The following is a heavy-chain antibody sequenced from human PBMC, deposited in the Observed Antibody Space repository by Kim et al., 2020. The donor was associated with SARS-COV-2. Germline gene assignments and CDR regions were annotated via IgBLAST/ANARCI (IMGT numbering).Heavy chain of an antibody. CDR3: TRGQQLVGHAFEI. J-gene: IGHJ3*02. Sequence: ADSVKGRFNISRDNAKNTLYLQMNSLRGDDTAVYYCTRGQQLVGHAFEIWGQGTMVTVSS. V-gene: IGHV3-74*01. D-gene: IGHD6-6*01.